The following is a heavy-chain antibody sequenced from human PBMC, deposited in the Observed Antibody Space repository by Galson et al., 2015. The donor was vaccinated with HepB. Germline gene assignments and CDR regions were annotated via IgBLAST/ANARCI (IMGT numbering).Heavy chain of an antibody. CDR1: GYILTELS. D-gene: IGHD1-20*01. CDR3: ARDSSPPQHNWNREGYNWFHP. CDR2: FDREDGET. Sequence: SVKVSCKVSGYILTELSMHWVRQAPGKGLEWMGGFDREDGETIYAQKFQGRVTMTRDASTYTAYMDLGRLTSDDTALYYCARDSSPPQHNWNREGYNWFHPWGQGTLVIVS. V-gene: IGHV1-24*01. J-gene: IGHJ5*02.